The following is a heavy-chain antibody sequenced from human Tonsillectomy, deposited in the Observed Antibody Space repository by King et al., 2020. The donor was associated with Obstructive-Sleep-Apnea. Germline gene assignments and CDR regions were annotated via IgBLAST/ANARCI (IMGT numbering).Heavy chain of an antibody. CDR1: GFTFSSYA. J-gene: IGHJ4*02. CDR2: ISYDGSNK. D-gene: IGHD3-9*01. V-gene: IGHV3-30*04. CDR3: ARGDYDILTGPDY. Sequence: VQLVESGGGVVQPGRSLRLSCAASGFTFSSYAMHWVRQAPGKGLEWVAVISYDGSNKYYADSVKGRFTISRDNSKNTLYLQMNSLRAEDTAVYYCARGDYDILTGPDYWGQGTLVTVSS.